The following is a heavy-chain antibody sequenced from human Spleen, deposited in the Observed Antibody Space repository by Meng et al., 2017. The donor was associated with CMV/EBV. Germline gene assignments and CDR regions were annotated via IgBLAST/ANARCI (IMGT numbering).Heavy chain of an antibody. J-gene: IGHJ1*01. V-gene: IGHV1-69*06. CDR3: AAEGVATYTQQ. D-gene: IGHD5-12*01. CDR2: VIPMFYRT. Sequence: SVKVSCKTSGGTFSSYGFNWVRQAPGQGLEWMGGVIPMFYRTNYAQKFQGRVTISADKSSSTAYMELSSLRPEDTAVYFCAAEGVATYTQQWGQGTLVTVSS. CDR1: GGTFSSYG.